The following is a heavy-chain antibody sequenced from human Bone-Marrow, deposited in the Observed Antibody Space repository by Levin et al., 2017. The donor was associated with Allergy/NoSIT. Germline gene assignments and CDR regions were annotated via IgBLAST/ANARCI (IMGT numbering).Heavy chain of an antibody. CDR2: INAGNGNI. J-gene: IGHJ4*02. CDR1: GYTFTSYA. Sequence: ASVKVSCKASGYTFTSYAMHWVRQAPGQRLEWMGWINAGNGNIKYSQKFQGRVTITRDTSASTAYMELSRLRSEDTAVYYCARSATMVRGVIPYFDYWGQGTLVTVSS. D-gene: IGHD3-10*01. CDR3: ARSATMVRGVIPYFDY. V-gene: IGHV1-3*01.